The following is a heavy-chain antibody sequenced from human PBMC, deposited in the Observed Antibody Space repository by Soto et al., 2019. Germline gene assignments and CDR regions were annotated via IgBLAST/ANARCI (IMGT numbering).Heavy chain of an antibody. J-gene: IGHJ4*02. D-gene: IGHD3-22*01. Sequence: GASVKVSCKASGGTFSSYAISWVRQAPGQGLEWMGGIIPIFGTANYAQKFQGRVTITADESTSTAYMELSSLRSEDTAVYYCARGDYYDSSGYYDRQIDYWGQGTLVTVSS. CDR3: ARGDYYDSSGYYDRQIDY. V-gene: IGHV1-69*13. CDR2: IIPIFGTA. CDR1: GGTFSSYA.